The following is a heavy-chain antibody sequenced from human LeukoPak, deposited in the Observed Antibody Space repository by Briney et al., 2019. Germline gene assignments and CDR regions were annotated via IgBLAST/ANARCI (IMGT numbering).Heavy chain of an antibody. CDR2: MYYSGST. D-gene: IGHD5-24*01. CDR1: GGSFSSSSHY. V-gene: IGHV4-39*01. CDR3: ARHFDRDGYRSNAFDI. Sequence: SETLSLTCTVSGGSFSSSSHYWGWVRQPPGKGLEWTGSMYYSGSTYYNASLTSRVTISVDTSRDQFSLKLSSVTAADTAVCYCARHFDRDGYRSNAFDIWGQGTMVTVSS. J-gene: IGHJ3*02.